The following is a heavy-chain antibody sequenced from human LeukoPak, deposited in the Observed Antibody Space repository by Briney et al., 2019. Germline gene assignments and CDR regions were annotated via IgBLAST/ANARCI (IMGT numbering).Heavy chain of an antibody. CDR1: GGTFSSYT. Sequence: GASVKVSCKASGGTFSSYTISWVRQAPGQGLEWVGGIIPFFGTAKYAQRLQGRVTITTDESTSTAYMELSSLRSEDTAVYYCARGAFSPLNPAMAIDSWGRGTLVTVSS. D-gene: IGHD5-18*01. J-gene: IGHJ4*02. CDR3: ARGAFSPLNPAMAIDS. V-gene: IGHV1-69*05. CDR2: IIPFFGTA.